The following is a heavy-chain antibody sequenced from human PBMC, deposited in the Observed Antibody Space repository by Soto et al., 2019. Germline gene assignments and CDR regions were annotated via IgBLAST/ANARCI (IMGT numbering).Heavy chain of an antibody. CDR1: GFTFSSYA. CDR2: ISGSGGST. D-gene: IGHD2-2*01. J-gene: IGHJ4*02. Sequence: GGSLRLSCAASGFTFSSYAMSWVRQAPGKGLEWVSAISGSGGSTYYADSVKGRFTISRDNSKNTLYLQMNSLRAEDTAVYYCAKVEYYCSSTSCYYFDYWGQGTLVTVSS. V-gene: IGHV3-23*01. CDR3: AKVEYYCSSTSCYYFDY.